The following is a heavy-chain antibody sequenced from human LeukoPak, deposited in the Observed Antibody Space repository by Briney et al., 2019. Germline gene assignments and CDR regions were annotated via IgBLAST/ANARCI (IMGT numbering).Heavy chain of an antibody. Sequence: GRSLRLSCAASGFTFDDYAMHWVRQAPGKGLEWVSGISWNSGSIGYADSVKGRFTISRDNAKNSLYLQMNSLRAEDTALYYCAKDSCGGDCSQFDPWGQGTLVTVSS. V-gene: IGHV3-9*01. J-gene: IGHJ5*02. CDR1: GFTFDDYA. CDR2: ISWNSGSI. D-gene: IGHD2-21*02. CDR3: AKDSCGGDCSQFDP.